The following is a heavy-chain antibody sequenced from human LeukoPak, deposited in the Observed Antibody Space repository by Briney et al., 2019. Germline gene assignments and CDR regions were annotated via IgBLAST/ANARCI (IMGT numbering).Heavy chain of an antibody. Sequence: GGSLRLSCAASGFTFSDYWMSWVRQAPGKRLEWVANIKQDGSEKYYVDSVKGRFTISRDNAKNSLYLQMNSLRAEDTAVYYCARDAYGWDAFDIWGQGTMVTVSS. V-gene: IGHV3-7*05. CDR3: ARDAYGWDAFDI. CDR2: IKQDGSEK. D-gene: IGHD3-10*01. J-gene: IGHJ3*02. CDR1: GFTFSDYW.